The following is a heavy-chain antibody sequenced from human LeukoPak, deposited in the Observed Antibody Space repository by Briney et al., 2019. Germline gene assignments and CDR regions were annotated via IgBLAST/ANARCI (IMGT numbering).Heavy chain of an antibody. J-gene: IGHJ5*02. D-gene: IGHD2-2*01. CDR2: INPNSGGT. V-gene: IGHV1-2*02. Sequence: GASVKVSCKASGYTFTGYYMHWVRQAPGQGLEWMGWINPNSGGTNYAQKFQGRVTMTRDTSISTAYMELSRLRSDDTAVYYCARARIVVVPAAMGGSWFDPWGQGTLVTVSS. CDR3: ARARIVVVPAAMGGSWFDP. CDR1: GYTFTGYY.